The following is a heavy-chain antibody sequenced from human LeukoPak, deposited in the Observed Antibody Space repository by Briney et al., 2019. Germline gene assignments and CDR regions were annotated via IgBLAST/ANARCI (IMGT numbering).Heavy chain of an antibody. V-gene: IGHV3-23*01. CDR1: GFTFSSYA. CDR2: ISGSGGST. D-gene: IGHD3-22*01. CDR3: AKDYDSSGYYPTSFDY. J-gene: IGHJ4*02. Sequence: GGSLRLSCAASGFTFSSYAMSWVRQAPGKGLEWVSAISGSGGSTYYADSVKGRFTISRDNSKTTLYLQMNSLRAEDTAVYYCAKDYDSSGYYPTSFDYWGQGTLVTVSS.